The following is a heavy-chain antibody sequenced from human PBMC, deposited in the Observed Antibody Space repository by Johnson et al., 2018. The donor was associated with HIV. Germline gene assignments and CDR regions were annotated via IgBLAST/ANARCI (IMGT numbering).Heavy chain of an antibody. CDR1: GFIFENYG. CDR3: ARAGGAVRVNGFDM. J-gene: IGHJ3*02. V-gene: IGHV3-20*04. CDR2: INWNGDTT. Sequence: VLLVESGGSVVRPGGSLRLSCLGTGFIFENYGMSWVRQAPGKGLQWVSGINWNGDTTTYADSVKGRFTVSRDNAKRSLYLQLNSLRGEDTALYYCARAGGAVRVNGFDMWGQGTMVTVSS. D-gene: IGHD6-19*01.